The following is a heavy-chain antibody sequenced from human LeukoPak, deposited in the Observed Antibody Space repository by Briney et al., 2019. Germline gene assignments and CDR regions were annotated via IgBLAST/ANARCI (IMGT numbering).Heavy chain of an antibody. CDR1: GYTFTSYA. J-gene: IGHJ1*01. D-gene: IGHD2-2*01. Sequence: GASVKVSCKASGYTFTSYAMNWVRQAPGQGPEWMGWINTKTGNPTYAQGFTGRFVFSLDTSVSTAYLQISSLKAEDSAVYYCARGYCSSTSCRTEYFQHWGQGTLVTVSS. CDR3: ARGYCSSTSCRTEYFQH. V-gene: IGHV7-4-1*02. CDR2: INTKTGNP.